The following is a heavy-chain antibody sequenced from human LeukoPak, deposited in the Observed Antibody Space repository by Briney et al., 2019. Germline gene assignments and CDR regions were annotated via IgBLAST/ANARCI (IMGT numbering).Heavy chain of an antibody. CDR3: ARMAGTTGTADFDY. J-gene: IGHJ4*02. D-gene: IGHD1-1*01. CDR2: MNPNSGNT. CDR1: GYTFTSYD. V-gene: IGHV1-8*01. Sequence: RASVKVSCMASGYTFTSYDINWVRQATGQGLEWMGWMNPNSGNTGYAQKFQGRVTMTRNTSISTAYMELSSLRSEDTAVYYCARMAGTTGTADFDYWGQGTLVTVSS.